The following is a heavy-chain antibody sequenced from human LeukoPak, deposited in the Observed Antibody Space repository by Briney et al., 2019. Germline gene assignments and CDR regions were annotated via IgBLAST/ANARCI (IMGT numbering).Heavy chain of an antibody. CDR1: GLTFNNFP. J-gene: IGHJ4*02. Sequence: GGSLRLSCAASGLTFNNFPMSWVRQVPGKGLEWVSSISGSGGTTYYAGSVRGRFTISRDNAKNTLFLQMRSLRAEDTALYYCAKDGYFHDSSGYSYFDYWGQGILVSVSS. CDR3: AKDGYFHDSSGYSYFDY. CDR2: ISGSGGTT. V-gene: IGHV3-23*01. D-gene: IGHD3-22*01.